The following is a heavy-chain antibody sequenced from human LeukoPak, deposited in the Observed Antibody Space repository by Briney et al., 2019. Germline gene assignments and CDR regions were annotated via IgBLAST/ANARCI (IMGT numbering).Heavy chain of an antibody. CDR2: ITGSGGNT. Sequence: GASLRLSCAASGFTFSNYAMSWVRQAPGKGLEWVSAITGSGGNTYYADSVKGRITISRDNSKNTVFLQMNSLRAEDTAVYYCAKWGDYDVLTGYYVSDYWGQGTLVTVSS. J-gene: IGHJ4*02. V-gene: IGHV3-23*01. CDR3: AKWGDYDVLTGYYVSDY. CDR1: GFTFSNYA. D-gene: IGHD3-9*01.